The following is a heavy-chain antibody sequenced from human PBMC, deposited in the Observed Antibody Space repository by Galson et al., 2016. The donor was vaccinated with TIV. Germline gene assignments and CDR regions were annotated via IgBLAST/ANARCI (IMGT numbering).Heavy chain of an antibody. CDR2: INPNSGNT. CDR1: GYTFTSYN. V-gene: IGHV1-8*02. J-gene: IGHJ4*02. D-gene: IGHD3-10*01. CDR3: ARVPVFFNKEGRVLNRGCYFDY. Sequence: SVKVSCKASGYTFTSYNIYWVRQASGQGLEWMGWINPNSGNTGYAQKFQDRVTMTRNTSINTAYMELRGLRSEDTAVYYCARVPVFFNKEGRVLNRGCYFDYWGQGTLATVSS.